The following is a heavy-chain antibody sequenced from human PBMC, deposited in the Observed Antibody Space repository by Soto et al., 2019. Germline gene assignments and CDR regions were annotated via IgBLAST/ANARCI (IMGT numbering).Heavy chain of an antibody. CDR1: GGTFSSYA. CDR2: IIPIFGTA. CDR3: ARGYLRRWYFGY. V-gene: IGHV1-69*13. J-gene: IGHJ4*02. D-gene: IGHD1-20*01. Sequence: ASVKVSCKASGGTFSSYAISWVRQAPGQGLEWMGGIIPIFGTANYAQKFQGRVTITADESTSTAYMELSSLRSEDTAVYYCARGYLRRWYFGYWGQGTLVTVSS.